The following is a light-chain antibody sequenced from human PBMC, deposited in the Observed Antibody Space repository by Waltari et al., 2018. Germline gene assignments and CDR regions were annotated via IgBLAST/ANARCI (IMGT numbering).Light chain of an antibody. Sequence: DIVMTQSPDSLAVSLGERSTINCKSTPSPLYSSNNKNYLAWYQQKAGQPPKLLTYWASTREYGVPDRFSASGSGTDFTLTISSLQAEDVAVYYCQQRSNWPFTFGPGTKVDIK. CDR3: QQRSNWPFT. J-gene: IGKJ3*01. V-gene: IGKV4-1*01. CDR2: WAS. CDR1: PSPLYSSNNKNY.